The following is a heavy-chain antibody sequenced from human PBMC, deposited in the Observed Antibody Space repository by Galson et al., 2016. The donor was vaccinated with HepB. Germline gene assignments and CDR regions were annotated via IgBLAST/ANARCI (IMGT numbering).Heavy chain of an antibody. D-gene: IGHD2-21*02. V-gene: IGHV3-48*03. CDR3: AKDRRGDWDLDY. Sequence: SLRLSCAASGFSFSTYEMNWIRQTPGKGLEWVSYISDSGRSTHYIDSVEGRYTISRDNAKNTLDLQMNSLRSEDTAVYYCAKDRRGDWDLDYWGQGTLVTVSS. CDR2: ISDSGRST. J-gene: IGHJ4*02. CDR1: GFSFSTYE.